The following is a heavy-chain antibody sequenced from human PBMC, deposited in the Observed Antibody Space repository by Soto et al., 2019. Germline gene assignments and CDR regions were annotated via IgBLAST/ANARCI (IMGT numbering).Heavy chain of an antibody. D-gene: IGHD6-6*01. CDR2: IIPIFGTA. CDR1: GGTFSSYA. Sequence: SVKVSCKASGGTFSSYAISWVRQAPGQGLEWMGGIIPIFGTANYVQKFQGRVTITADESTSTAYMELSSLRSEDTAVYYCARAYSSSSRGYYYGMDVWGQGTTVTVSS. CDR3: ARAYSSSSRGYYYGMDV. J-gene: IGHJ6*02. V-gene: IGHV1-69*13.